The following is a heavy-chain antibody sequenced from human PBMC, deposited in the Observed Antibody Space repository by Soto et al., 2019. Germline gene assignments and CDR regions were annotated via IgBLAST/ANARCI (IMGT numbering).Heavy chain of an antibody. CDR2: IVVGSGNT. CDR3: AASSLYCTTTCVPTGVFDP. J-gene: IGHJ5*02. CDR1: GFTLRGSP. D-gene: IGHD2-8*01. V-gene: IGHV1-58*01. Sequence: SVKVSCQASGFTLRGSPVQWVRQARGQLLEWIGWIVVGSGNTNYAQKFQGRVTITRDMSTSTAYMELSNLRSEDTAVYYCAASSLYCTTTCVPTGVFDPWGQGNLVTVSS.